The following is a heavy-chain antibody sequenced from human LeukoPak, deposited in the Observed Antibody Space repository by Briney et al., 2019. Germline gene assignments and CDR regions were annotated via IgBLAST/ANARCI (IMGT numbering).Heavy chain of an antibody. Sequence: ASVTVSCKASGYTFTGYYMHWVRQAPGQGLEWMGWINPNSGGTNYAQKFQGRVTMTRDTSISTAYMELSRLRSDDTAVYYCARDSGYDSSYFDYWGQGTLVTVSP. J-gene: IGHJ4*02. CDR2: INPNSGGT. V-gene: IGHV1-2*02. D-gene: IGHD5-12*01. CDR1: GYTFTGYY. CDR3: ARDSGYDSSYFDY.